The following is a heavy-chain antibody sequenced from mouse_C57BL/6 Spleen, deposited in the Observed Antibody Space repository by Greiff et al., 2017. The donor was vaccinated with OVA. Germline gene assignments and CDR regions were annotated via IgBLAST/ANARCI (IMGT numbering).Heavy chain of an antibody. CDR1: GYSFTDYN. J-gene: IGHJ4*01. V-gene: IGHV1-39*01. CDR3: ARTGYYGSSLYAMDY. CDR2: INPNYGTT. D-gene: IGHD1-1*01. Sequence: EVQLVESGPELVKPGASVKISCKASGYSFTDYNMNWVKQSNGKSLEWIGVINPNYGTTSYNQKFKGKATLTVDQSSSTAYMQLNSLTSEDSAVYYCARTGYYGSSLYAMDYWGQGTSVTVSS.